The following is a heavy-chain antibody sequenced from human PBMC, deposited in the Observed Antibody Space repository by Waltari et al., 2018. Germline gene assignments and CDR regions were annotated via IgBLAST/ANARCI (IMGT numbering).Heavy chain of an antibody. J-gene: IGHJ4*02. CDR1: GASTGVYY. Sequence: VQLQESGPGLVKTSGTLSLTCSVTGASTGVYYWSWLRQSPGTGLEWIGYIYYNGGTTDNPSLKGRVTISQDTSKRQCSLTLNSVTAADTAVYYCATDVLAAADVTFFDHWGQGIRVSVSS. V-gene: IGHV4-59*01. D-gene: IGHD6-13*01. CDR2: IYYNGGT. CDR3: ATDVLAAADVTFFDH.